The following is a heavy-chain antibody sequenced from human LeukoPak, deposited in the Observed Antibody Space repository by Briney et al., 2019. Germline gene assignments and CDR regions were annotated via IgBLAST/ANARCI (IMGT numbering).Heavy chain of an antibody. Sequence: ASVKVSCKASGYTFTGYYMHWVRQAPGQGLEWMRWINPNSGGTNYAQKFQGRVTMTRDTSNSTAYMELSRLRSDDTAVYYCARIPTYYYDSSGYYDYWGQGTLVTVSS. V-gene: IGHV1-2*02. CDR3: ARIPTYYYDSSGYYDY. CDR1: GYTFTGYY. D-gene: IGHD3-22*01. CDR2: INPNSGGT. J-gene: IGHJ4*02.